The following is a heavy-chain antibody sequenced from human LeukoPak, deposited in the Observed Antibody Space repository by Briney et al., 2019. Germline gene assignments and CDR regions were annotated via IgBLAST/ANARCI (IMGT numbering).Heavy chain of an antibody. Sequence: GGSLRLSCAASGFTVSSNYMSWVRQAPGKGLEWVSVIYSGGSTYYADSVKGRFTISGDKAKDSLYLQMNSLRVEDTAVYYCARDYKYAFDNWGQGILVTVSS. V-gene: IGHV3-66*01. CDR1: GFTVSSNY. CDR3: ARDYKYAFDN. J-gene: IGHJ4*02. CDR2: IYSGGST. D-gene: IGHD5-24*01.